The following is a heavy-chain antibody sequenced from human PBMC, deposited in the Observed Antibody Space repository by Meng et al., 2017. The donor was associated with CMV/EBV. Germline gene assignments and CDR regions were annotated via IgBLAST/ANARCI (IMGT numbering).Heavy chain of an antibody. Sequence: FTFSSYGMDWVRQAPGKGLEWVAVIWYDGSNKYYADSVKGRFTISRDNSKNTLYLQMNSLRAEDTAVYYCAKSFGWYGEPYYYGMDVWGQGTLVTVSS. J-gene: IGHJ6*02. CDR1: FTFSSYG. V-gene: IGHV3-33*06. CDR2: IWYDGSNK. CDR3: AKSFGWYGEPYYYGMDV. D-gene: IGHD6-19*01.